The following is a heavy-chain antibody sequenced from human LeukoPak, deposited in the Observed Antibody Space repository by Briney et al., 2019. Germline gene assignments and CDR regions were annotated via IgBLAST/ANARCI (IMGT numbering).Heavy chain of an antibody. CDR1: GFTFSSYA. J-gene: IGHJ5*02. V-gene: IGHV3-23*01. CDR3: AKDASIWFGEQWGNWFDP. D-gene: IGHD3-10*01. Sequence: PGGSLRLSCAASGFTFSSYAMSWVRQAPGKGLEWVSAISGSGGSTYYADSVKGRFTISRDNSKNTLYLQMNSLRTEDTAVYYCAKDASIWFGEQWGNWFDPWGQGTLVTVSS. CDR2: ISGSGGST.